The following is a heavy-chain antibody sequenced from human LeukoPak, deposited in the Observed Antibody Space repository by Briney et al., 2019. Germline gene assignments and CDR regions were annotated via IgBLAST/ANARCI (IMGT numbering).Heavy chain of an antibody. D-gene: IGHD6-13*01. CDR3: ARGTGYSSTHPDY. J-gene: IGHJ4*02. CDR2: IYYSGST. V-gene: IGHV4-59*01. CDR1: GGSISSYY. Sequence: SETLSLTCTVSGGSISSYYWSWIRQPPGKGLEWIGYIYYSGSTNYNPSLKSRVTISVDTPKNQFSLKLSSVTAADTAVYYCARGTGYSSTHPDYWGQGTLVTVSS.